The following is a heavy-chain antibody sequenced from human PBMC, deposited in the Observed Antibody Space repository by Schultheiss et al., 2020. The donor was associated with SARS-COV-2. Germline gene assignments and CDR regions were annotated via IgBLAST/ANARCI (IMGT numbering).Heavy chain of an antibody. Sequence: SETLSLTCAVYGGSFSGYYWSWIRQPPGKGLEWIGEINHSGSTNYNPSLKSRVTISVDTSENQFSLKLSSVTAADTAVYYCARVRLEYSSSWYDAFDIWGQGTMVTVSS. J-gene: IGHJ3*02. D-gene: IGHD6-13*01. V-gene: IGHV4-34*01. CDR2: INHSGST. CDR3: ARVRLEYSSSWYDAFDI. CDR1: GGSFSGYY.